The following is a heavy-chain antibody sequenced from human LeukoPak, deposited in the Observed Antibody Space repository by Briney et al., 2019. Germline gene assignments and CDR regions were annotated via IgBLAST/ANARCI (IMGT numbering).Heavy chain of an antibody. J-gene: IGHJ4*02. D-gene: IGHD4-17*01. V-gene: IGHV3-23*01. CDR1: GFTFSSYA. CDR3: AKSRKNDYGAHAGY. Sequence: GGSLRLSCAASGFTFSSYAMSWVRQAPGKGLEWVSAISGSGGSTYYADSVKGRFTISRDNSKNTLYLQMNSLRAEDTAVYYCAKSRKNDYGAHAGYWGQGTLVTVSS. CDR2: ISGSGGST.